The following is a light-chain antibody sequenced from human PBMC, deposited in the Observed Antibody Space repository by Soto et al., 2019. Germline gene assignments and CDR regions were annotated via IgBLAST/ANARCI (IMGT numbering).Light chain of an antibody. CDR2: DAS. Sequence: DIQMTQSPSLLSASVGARVTITCRSNQTIRNYLNWYQQKPGKAPNLLIHDASSLQNGVPSRFSGRGFGTDFTLTISSLQPEDVGTYYCQNYNSAPITFGQGTRLEI. CDR1: QTIRNY. V-gene: IGKV1-27*01. J-gene: IGKJ5*01. CDR3: QNYNSAPIT.